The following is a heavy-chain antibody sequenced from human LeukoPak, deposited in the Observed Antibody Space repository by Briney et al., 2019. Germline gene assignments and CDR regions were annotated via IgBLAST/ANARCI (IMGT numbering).Heavy chain of an antibody. V-gene: IGHV1-2*02. D-gene: IGHD4-23*01. Sequence: GASVKVSCKASGYTFTGYYTHWVRQAPGQGLEWMGWVDPNNGGTNYAQKFQGRVTMTRDTSISAAYMELSGLRSDDTAVYYCARDSYGGAWSLGYWGQGTLVTVSS. J-gene: IGHJ4*02. CDR1: GYTFTGYY. CDR2: VDPNNGGT. CDR3: ARDSYGGAWSLGY.